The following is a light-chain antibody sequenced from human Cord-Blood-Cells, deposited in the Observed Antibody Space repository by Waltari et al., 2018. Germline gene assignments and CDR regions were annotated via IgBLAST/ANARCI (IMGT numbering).Light chain of an antibody. CDR1: QSVSSSY. CDR3: QQYGSSPLT. J-gene: IGKJ4*01. V-gene: IGKV3-20*01. CDR2: GAS. Sequence: ELVFPQSPGTLSLSPGERATISCRASQSVSSSYLAWYQQKPGQAPRLLIYGASSRATGIPDRFSGSGSGTDFTLTISRLEPEDFAVYYCQQYGSSPLTFGGGTKVEIK.